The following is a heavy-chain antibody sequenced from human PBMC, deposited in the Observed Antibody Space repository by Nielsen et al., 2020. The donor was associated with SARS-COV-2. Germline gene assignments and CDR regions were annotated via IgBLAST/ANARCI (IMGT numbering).Heavy chain of an antibody. CDR3: ARDQGGDCYSLFLNRGAFDI. D-gene: IGHD2-21*02. CDR2: ISYDGSNK. V-gene: IGHV3-30-3*01. J-gene: IGHJ3*02. Sequence: VRQAPGKGLEWVAVISYDGSNKYYADSVKGRFTISRDNSKNTLYLQMNSLRAEDTAVYYCARDQGGDCYSLFLNRGAFDIWGQGTMVTVSS.